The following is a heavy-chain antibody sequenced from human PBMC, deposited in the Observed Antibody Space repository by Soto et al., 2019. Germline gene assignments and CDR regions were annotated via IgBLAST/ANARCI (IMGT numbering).Heavy chain of an antibody. D-gene: IGHD6-25*01. CDR1: GFTFSTYY. CDR3: AGGTGWHRLD. V-gene: IGHV3-7*04. CDR2: IRQDGSAK. J-gene: IGHJ4*02. Sequence: DVQLVESGGGLVQPGGSLRLSCAVSGFTFSTYYMHWFRQVPGKGLEWVANIRQDGSAKYYVDSVKGRFTISRDNAKNSLYLLMNSLRVDDTAMYYCAGGTGWHRLDWGQGTLVTVSA.